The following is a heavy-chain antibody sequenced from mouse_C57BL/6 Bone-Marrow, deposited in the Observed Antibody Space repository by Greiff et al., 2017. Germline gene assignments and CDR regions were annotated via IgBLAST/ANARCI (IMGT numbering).Heavy chain of an antibody. CDR1: GFNITDDY. CDR2: LDPENGAT. CDR3: TIYYSNSYYFDY. Sequence: EVLLQQSGAELVRPGASVKLSCTASGFNITDDYMHWVKQRPEQGLEWIGWLDPENGATEYASKFQGKATITADTSSNTAYLQLSSLTSEDTAVYYCTIYYSNSYYFDYWGQGTTLTVSS. D-gene: IGHD2-5*01. J-gene: IGHJ2*01. V-gene: IGHV14-4*01.